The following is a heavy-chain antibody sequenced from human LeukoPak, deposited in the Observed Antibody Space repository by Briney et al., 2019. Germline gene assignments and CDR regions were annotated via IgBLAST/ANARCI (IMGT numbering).Heavy chain of an antibody. D-gene: IGHD4-17*01. CDR2: ISRDGGTI. CDR1: GFTYSSYS. CDR3: AKDSEYHGDYSPLDY. V-gene: IGHV3-48*04. Sequence: PGGSLRLSCAASGFTYSSYSMSWVRQAPGKGLEWVSFISRDGGTIDYADSVKGRFTISRDNAKNSLYLQMNSLRAEDTALYYCAKDSEYHGDYSPLDYWGQGTLVTVSS. J-gene: IGHJ4*02.